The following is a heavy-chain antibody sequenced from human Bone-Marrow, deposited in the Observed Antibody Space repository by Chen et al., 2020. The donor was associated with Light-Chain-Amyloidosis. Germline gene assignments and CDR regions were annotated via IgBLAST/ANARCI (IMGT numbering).Heavy chain of an antibody. CDR2: IYPDASDA. CDR1: GYTFPNYW. J-gene: IGHJ4*02. Sequence: EVQLEQSGPEVKKPGESLKISCKGSGYTFPNYWIGWVRQMPGKGLEWMGVIYPDASDARYSLSFEGQVTISADKSITSAYLQWRSLKASDTAMYYCARRRDGYNFDYWGQGTLVTVSS. CDR3: ARRRDGYNFDY. D-gene: IGHD5-12*01. V-gene: IGHV5-51*01.